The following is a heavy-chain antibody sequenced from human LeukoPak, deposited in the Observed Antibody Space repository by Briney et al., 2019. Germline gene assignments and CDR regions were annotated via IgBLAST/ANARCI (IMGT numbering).Heavy chain of an antibody. CDR1: GFTFSSYS. V-gene: IGHV3-21*01. CDR3: ARIYSSSSSRGAFDI. Sequence: GGSLRLSCAASGFTFSSYSMNWVRQAPGKGLEWVSSISSSSSYIYYADSVKGRFTISRDDAKNSLYLQMNSLRAEDTAVYYCARIYSSSSSRGAFDIWGQGTMVTVSS. CDR2: ISSSSSYI. D-gene: IGHD6-6*01. J-gene: IGHJ3*02.